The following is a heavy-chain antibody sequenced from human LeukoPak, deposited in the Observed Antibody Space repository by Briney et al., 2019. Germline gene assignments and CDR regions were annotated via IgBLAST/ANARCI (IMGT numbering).Heavy chain of an antibody. CDR2: IRYDGNNK. CDR1: GFTFRSYG. D-gene: IGHD4-17*01. CDR3: AKGYGDLVAFDI. J-gene: IGHJ3*02. V-gene: IGHV3-30*02. Sequence: GGSLRLSCAASGFTFRSYGMDWARQAPGKGLEWVAFIRYDGNNKDYADSVKGRFTISRDNSKNTLYLQMNSLRVEDAAVYYCAKGYGDLVAFDIWGQGTMVTVSS.